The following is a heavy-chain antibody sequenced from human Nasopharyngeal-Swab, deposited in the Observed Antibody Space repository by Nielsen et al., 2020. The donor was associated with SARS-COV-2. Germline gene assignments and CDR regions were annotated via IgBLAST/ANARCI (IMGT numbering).Heavy chain of an antibody. Sequence: ASVKVSCKASGYTFTSYGISWVRQAPGQGLEWMGWISAYNGNTNYAQKLQGRVTMTTDTSTSTAYMELRSLRSADTAVYYCARDDSSNYDFWSGYYTSFDYWGRGTLVTVSS. J-gene: IGHJ4*02. CDR3: ARDDSSNYDFWSGYYTSFDY. D-gene: IGHD3-3*01. CDR1: GYTFTSYG. V-gene: IGHV1-18*01. CDR2: ISAYNGNT.